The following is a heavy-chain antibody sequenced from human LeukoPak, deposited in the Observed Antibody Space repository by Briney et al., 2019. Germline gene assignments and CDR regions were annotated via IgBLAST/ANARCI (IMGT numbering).Heavy chain of an antibody. CDR2: LYHSGST. D-gene: IGHD4-17*01. CDR1: GGSISRDGYS. CDR3: ARVTTVHPHWYFDL. Sequence: PSETLSLTCTVSGGSISRDGYSWSWIRQSPGRGLEWIGYLYHSGSTFYNASLESRVTISVDRSKNQFSLKLTSVTAADTAVYYCARVTTVHPHWYFDLWGRGALVTVSS. V-gene: IGHV4-30-2*06. J-gene: IGHJ2*01.